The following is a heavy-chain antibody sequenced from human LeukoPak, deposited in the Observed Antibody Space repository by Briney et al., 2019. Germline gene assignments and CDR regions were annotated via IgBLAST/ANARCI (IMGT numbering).Heavy chain of an antibody. V-gene: IGHV3-11*04. CDR1: GFTFDDYG. CDR2: ISSSGSTI. Sequence: GGSLRLSCAASGFTFDDYGMSWVRQAPGKGLEWVSYISSSGSTIYYADSVKGRFTISRDNAKNSLYLQMSSLRAEDTAVYYCARDCGSYSYYFDYWGQGTLVTVSS. CDR3: ARDCGSYSYYFDY. J-gene: IGHJ4*02. D-gene: IGHD1-26*01.